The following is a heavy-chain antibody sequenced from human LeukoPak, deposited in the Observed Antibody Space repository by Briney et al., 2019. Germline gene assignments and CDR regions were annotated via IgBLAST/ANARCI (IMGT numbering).Heavy chain of an antibody. D-gene: IGHD2-15*01. CDR2: INQGGSEK. CDR3: AKSPANLDY. J-gene: IGHJ4*02. Sequence: GGSLRLSCATSGFTFSSYWMIWVRQAPGKGLEWVANINQGGSEKYYVDSVKGRFTISRDNSKNTLYLQMNSLRAEDTAVYYCAKSPANLDYWGQGILVTVSS. V-gene: IGHV3-7*03. CDR1: GFTFSSYW.